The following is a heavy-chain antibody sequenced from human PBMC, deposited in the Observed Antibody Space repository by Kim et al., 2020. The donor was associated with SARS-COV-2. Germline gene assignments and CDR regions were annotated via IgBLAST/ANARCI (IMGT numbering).Heavy chain of an antibody. D-gene: IGHD3-10*01. CDR1: GGSISSSSYY. CDR2: IYYSGST. Sequence: SETLSLTCTVSGGSISSSSYYWGWIRQPPGKGLEWIGSIYYSGSTYYNPSLKSRVTISVDTSKNQFSLKLSSVTAADTAVYYCERSPMAVVDVWGQGTTVTVSS. V-gene: IGHV4-39*01. CDR3: ERSPMAVVDV. J-gene: IGHJ6*02.